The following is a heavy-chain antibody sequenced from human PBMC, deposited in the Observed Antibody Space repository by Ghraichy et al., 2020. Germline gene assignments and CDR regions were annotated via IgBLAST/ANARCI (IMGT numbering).Heavy chain of an antibody. V-gene: IGHV3-33*01. CDR2: LWYDGTNI. CDR1: GFTFRSYG. CDR3: ARIPRGSVWQLDPVFDI. Sequence: GESLNISCVASGFTFRSYGMHWVRQASGKGLEWVAVLWYDGTNIYYAESVKGRFTISRDNSKNTLYLQMNSLRAEDTAVYYGARIPRGSVWQLDPVFDIWGEGTMVTVSS. J-gene: IGHJ3*02. D-gene: IGHD6-6*01.